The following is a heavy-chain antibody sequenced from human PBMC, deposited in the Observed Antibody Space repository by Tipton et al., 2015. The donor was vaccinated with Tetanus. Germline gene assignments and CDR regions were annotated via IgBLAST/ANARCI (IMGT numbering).Heavy chain of an antibody. Sequence: TLSLTCGVSGGSFSGNYWSWVRQAPGKGLEWIGEINHRGSTMYNPSLKSRVTISGDTSKNQFSLNLTSVTAADTAVYYCASLPKHWLAPRGAPWGQGTLVTVSS. CDR2: INHRGST. J-gene: IGHJ5*02. D-gene: IGHD6-19*01. CDR3: ASLPKHWLAPRGAP. CDR1: GGSFSGNY. V-gene: IGHV4-34*01.